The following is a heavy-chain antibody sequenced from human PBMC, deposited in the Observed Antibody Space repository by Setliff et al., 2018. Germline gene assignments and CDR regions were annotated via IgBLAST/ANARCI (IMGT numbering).Heavy chain of an antibody. J-gene: IGHJ2*01. Sequence: SVKVSCKASGGTFSSYAISWVRQAPGQGLEWMGGIIPILGIANYAQKFQGRVTITADKSTSTAYMELSSLRSEDTAMYYCARLSEMATIRLDWYFDLWGRGTLVTVSS. CDR2: IIPILGIA. V-gene: IGHV1-69*10. CDR3: ARLSEMATIRLDWYFDL. CDR1: GGTFSSYA. D-gene: IGHD5-12*01.